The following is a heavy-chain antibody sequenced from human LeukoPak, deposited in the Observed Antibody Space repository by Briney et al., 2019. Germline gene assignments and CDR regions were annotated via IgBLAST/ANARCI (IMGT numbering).Heavy chain of an antibody. Sequence: SQTLSLTCAISGDSISSNSATWNWIRQSPSRGLEWLGRTYYKSKWYNDYAVSVKSRITINSDTSKNQFSLQLNSVTPEDTAVYYCARVSSPWSPRDAFDIWGQGTMVTVSS. CDR2: TYYKSKWYN. D-gene: IGHD1-26*01. V-gene: IGHV6-1*01. J-gene: IGHJ3*02. CDR3: ARVSSPWSPRDAFDI. CDR1: GDSISSNSAT.